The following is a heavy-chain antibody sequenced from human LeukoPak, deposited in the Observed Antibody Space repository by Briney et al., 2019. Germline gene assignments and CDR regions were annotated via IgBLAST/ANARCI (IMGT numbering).Heavy chain of an antibody. CDR1: GFTFSNYN. D-gene: IGHD3-3*01. Sequence: PGGSLRLSCAASGFTFSNYNMNWVRQAPGKGLEWVSYISSSSSTIYYADSVKGRFTISRDNAKNSLYLQMNSLRAEDTAVYYRARDLRFSVDYWGQGTLVTVSS. J-gene: IGHJ4*02. CDR3: ARDLRFSVDY. V-gene: IGHV3-48*04. CDR2: ISSSSSTI.